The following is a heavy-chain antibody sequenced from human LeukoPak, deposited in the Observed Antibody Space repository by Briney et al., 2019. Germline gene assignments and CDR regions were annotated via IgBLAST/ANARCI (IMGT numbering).Heavy chain of an antibody. D-gene: IGHD1-26*01. J-gene: IGHJ4*02. CDR2: IGGSGGTT. CDR3: AKAMGATLFDY. CDR1: GFPFSSYA. Sequence: PGGSLRLSCAASGFPFSSYAMSWVRQAPGKGLEWVSAIGGSGGTTYYADSVKGRFTISRDNSKNTLYLQMNSLRAGDTAVYYCAKAMGATLFDYWGQGTLVTVSS. V-gene: IGHV3-23*01.